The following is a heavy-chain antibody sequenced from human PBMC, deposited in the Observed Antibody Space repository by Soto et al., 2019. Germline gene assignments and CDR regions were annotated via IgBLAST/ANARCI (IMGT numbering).Heavy chain of an antibody. CDR2: IYAGGMT. V-gene: IGHV3-53*01. J-gene: IGHJ3*02. CDR1: EFSVNSNH. CDR3: ASRDRVVRAFDI. D-gene: IGHD3-10*02. Sequence: PGGSLRLSCAASEFSVNSNHLSWVRQAPGKGLEWVSIIYAGGMTYYADSVKGRFTISRDNSKNTVFLQMNGLKAEDTAVYYCASRDRVVRAFDIWGQGTMVTVSS.